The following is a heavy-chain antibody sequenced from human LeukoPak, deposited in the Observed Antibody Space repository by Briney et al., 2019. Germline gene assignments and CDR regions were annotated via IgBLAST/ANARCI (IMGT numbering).Heavy chain of an antibody. CDR2: NGGSGGSK. V-gene: IGHV3-23*01. CDR3: AKRKDLGYCSSTSCYYYFDY. J-gene: IGHJ4*02. D-gene: IGHD2-2*01. CDR1: GFTFNNYA. Sequence: GGSLRLSCVASGFTFNNYAMSWVRQAPGKGLEWVSANGGSGGSKYYADSVKGRFTVSRDNSKNTLYLQMNSLRAEDTAIYYCAKRKDLGYCSSTSCYYYFDYWGQGTLVTVSS.